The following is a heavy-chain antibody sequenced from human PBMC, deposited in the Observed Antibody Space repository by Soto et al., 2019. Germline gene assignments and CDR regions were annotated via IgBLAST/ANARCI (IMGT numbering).Heavy chain of an antibody. CDR2: IIPIFGTA. Sequence: GASVKVSCKASGGTFSSYAISWVRQAPGQGLEWMGGIIPIFGTANYAQKFQGRVTITADESTSTAYMELSSLRSEDTAVYYCAREAHYYDSSGYGSDYWGQGTLVTVSS. D-gene: IGHD3-22*01. CDR3: AREAHYYDSSGYGSDY. J-gene: IGHJ4*02. CDR1: GGTFSSYA. V-gene: IGHV1-69*13.